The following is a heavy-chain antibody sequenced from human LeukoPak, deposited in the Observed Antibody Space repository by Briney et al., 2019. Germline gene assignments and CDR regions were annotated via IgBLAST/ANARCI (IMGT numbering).Heavy chain of an antibody. J-gene: IGHJ4*01. CDR3: VRDLTSGARFGF. V-gene: IGHV3-30*04. CDR1: GFTFTDYA. D-gene: IGHD3-9*01. CDR2: ISSDGNTQ. Sequence: GGSLRLSCVASGFTFTDYAFNWVRQTPGKGMEWVAIISSDGNTQSYADPLKGRFTISRDNFRDTVFLELTTLRPEDTGLYYCVRDLTSGARFGFWGPGTLVTVSS.